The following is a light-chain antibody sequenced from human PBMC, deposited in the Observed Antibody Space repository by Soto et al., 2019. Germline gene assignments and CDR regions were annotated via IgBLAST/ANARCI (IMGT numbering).Light chain of an antibody. V-gene: IGLV1-47*02. CDR2: DDT. J-gene: IGLJ3*02. Sequence: SVLTQPLSASGTPGQRVTISCSGSSSNIGSNYVYWYQQFPGTTPKLLIFDDTQRASGVPDRVSGSKSGTSASLAISGLRSEDAADYYCSVWDTSLSGWAFGGGTQLTVL. CDR1: SSNIGSNY. CDR3: SVWDTSLSGWA.